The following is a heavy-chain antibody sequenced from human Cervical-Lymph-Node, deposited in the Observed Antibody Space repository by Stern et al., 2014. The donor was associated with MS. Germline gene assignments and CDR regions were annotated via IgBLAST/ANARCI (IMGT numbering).Heavy chain of an antibody. CDR2: IYPGDSET. D-gene: IGHD1-14*01. CDR3: ARQTTAWASDV. J-gene: IGHJ4*02. Sequence: EQLVQSGAELIRPGESLKISCKGSGFTFSIYCIAWVRQMPGKGLEWMGIIYPGDSETRYSPSFQGQVTMSADKSTSTAYLQWSSLNASDTAMYFCARQTTAWASDVWGQGTLVTVSS. CDR1: GFTFSIYC. V-gene: IGHV5-51*01.